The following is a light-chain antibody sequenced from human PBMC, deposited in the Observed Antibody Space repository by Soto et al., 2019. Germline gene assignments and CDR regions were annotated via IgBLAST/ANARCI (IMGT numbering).Light chain of an antibody. CDR2: GTS. CDR1: QSVNSN. Sequence: PATLCVAPGGRATLSCRASQSVNSNLAWYQKKAGQAPRLLIYGTSTRATGIPARFSGSGSGTDFTLTISSLQFEDFAVYYCQQYNNWPRTFGQGTKVDIK. CDR3: QQYNNWPRT. J-gene: IGKJ1*01. V-gene: IGKV3-15*01.